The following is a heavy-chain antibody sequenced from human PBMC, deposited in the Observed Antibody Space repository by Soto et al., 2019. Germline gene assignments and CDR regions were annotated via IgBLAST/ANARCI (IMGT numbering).Heavy chain of an antibody. CDR1: GFTVSSNY. D-gene: IGHD3-10*01. CDR2: IYSGGSR. J-gene: IGHJ6*03. V-gene: IGHV3-53*04. CDR3: ARAHREGSGSYYNYYYYYMDV. Sequence: GGSLRLSCAASGFTVSSNYMSWVRQAPGKGLEWVSVIYSGGSRYYADSVKGRFTISRHNSKNTLYLQMNSLRAEDTAVYYCARAHREGSGSYYNYYYYYMDVWGKGTTVTVSS.